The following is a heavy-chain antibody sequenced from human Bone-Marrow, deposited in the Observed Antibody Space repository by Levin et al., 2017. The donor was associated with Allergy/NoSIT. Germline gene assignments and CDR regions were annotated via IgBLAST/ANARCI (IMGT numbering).Heavy chain of an antibody. CDR2: MNPNSGNT. CDR1: GYTFTSYD. Sequence: ASVKVSCKASGYTFTSYDINWVRQATGQGLEWMGWMNPNSGNTGYAQKFQGRVTMTRNTSISTAYMELSSLRSEDTAVYYCARGGGYRSSSSVYYYYGMDVWGQGTTVTVSS. D-gene: IGHD6-13*01. J-gene: IGHJ6*02. CDR3: ARGGGYRSSSSVYYYYGMDV. V-gene: IGHV1-8*01.